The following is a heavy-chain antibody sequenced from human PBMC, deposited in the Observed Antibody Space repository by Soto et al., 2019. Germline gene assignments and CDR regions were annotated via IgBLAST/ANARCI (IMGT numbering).Heavy chain of an antibody. J-gene: IGHJ6*02. D-gene: IGHD4-17*01. CDR1: GGTFSSYA. V-gene: IGHV1-69*01. CDR3: EREVNGDYVHGPYYYYYGMDL. Sequence: QVQLVQSGAEVKKPGSSVKVSCKASGGTFSSYAISWVRQAPGQGLEWMGGIIPIFGRADYAQKFQGRVTITADESTSTAYMELSSLRSEDTAVYYSEREVNGDYVHGPYYYYYGMDLWGQGTTVTVAS. CDR2: IIPIFGRA.